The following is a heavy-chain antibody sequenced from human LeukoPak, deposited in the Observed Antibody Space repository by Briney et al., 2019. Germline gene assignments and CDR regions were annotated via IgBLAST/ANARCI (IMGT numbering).Heavy chain of an antibody. Sequence: GGPLRLSCAASGFTFSSYGMSWVRQAPGKGLEWVSAISGSGGSTYYADSVKGRFTISRDNSKNTLYLQMNSLRAEDTAVYYCAKDMRRQWLATKADAFDIWGQGTMVTVSS. CDR1: GFTFSSYG. D-gene: IGHD6-19*01. V-gene: IGHV3-23*01. CDR2: ISGSGGST. J-gene: IGHJ3*02. CDR3: AKDMRRQWLATKADAFDI.